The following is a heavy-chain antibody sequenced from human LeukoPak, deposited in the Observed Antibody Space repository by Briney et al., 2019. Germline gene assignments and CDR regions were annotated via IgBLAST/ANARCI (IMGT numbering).Heavy chain of an antibody. D-gene: IGHD3-3*01. CDR2: IYYSGST. J-gene: IGHJ6*03. Sequence: SETLSLTCTVSGGFISSYYWSWIRQPPGKGLEWIGYIYYSGSTYYNPSLKSRVTISVDTSKNQFSLKLSSVTAADTAVYYCARARYYDFWSGYYPLRYYYYYMDVWGKGTTVTVSS. V-gene: IGHV4-59*12. CDR1: GGFISSYY. CDR3: ARARYYDFWSGYYPLRYYYYYMDV.